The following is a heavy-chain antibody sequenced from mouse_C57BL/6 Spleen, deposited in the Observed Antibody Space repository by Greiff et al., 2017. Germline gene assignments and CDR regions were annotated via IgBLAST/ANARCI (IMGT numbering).Heavy chain of an antibody. D-gene: IGHD1-1*01. V-gene: IGHV5-12*01. CDR2: ISNGGGST. CDR1: GFTFSDYY. Sequence: VKLMESGGGLVQPGGSLKLSCAASGFTFSDYYMYWVRQTPEKRLEWVAYISNGGGSTYYPDTVKGRFTISRDNAKNTLYLQMSRLKSEDTAMYYCARPEITTVVAPYWYFDVWGTGTTVTVSS. CDR3: ARPEITTVVAPYWYFDV. J-gene: IGHJ1*03.